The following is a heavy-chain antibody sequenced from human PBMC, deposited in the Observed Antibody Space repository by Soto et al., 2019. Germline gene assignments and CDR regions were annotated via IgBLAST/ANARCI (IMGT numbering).Heavy chain of an antibody. J-gene: IGHJ6*03. CDR2: IRGSGGST. CDR3: AKDSRYYDFWSGTIKNYYYYYMDV. CDR1: GFTFSSYA. Sequence: EVQLLESGGGLVQPGGSLRLSCAASGFTFSSYAMSWVRQAPGKGLEWVSAIRGSGGSTYYADSVKGRFTISRDNSKNTLYLQMNSLRAEDTAVYYCAKDSRYYDFWSGTIKNYYYYYMDVWGKGTTVTVSS. D-gene: IGHD3-3*01. V-gene: IGHV3-23*01.